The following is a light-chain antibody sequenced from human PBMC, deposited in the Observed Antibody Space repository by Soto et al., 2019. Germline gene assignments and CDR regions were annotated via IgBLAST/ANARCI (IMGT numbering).Light chain of an antibody. CDR2: DAS. Sequence: EMALTQSPATLSLSPGERATLSCRASQSVSSYLAWYQQKPGQAPRLLIFDASNRATGIPARFSGSGSGTDFTLTISSLEPEDFAVYYCQQRSNWPYTFGQGTKLEIK. CDR1: QSVSSY. J-gene: IGKJ2*01. V-gene: IGKV3-11*01. CDR3: QQRSNWPYT.